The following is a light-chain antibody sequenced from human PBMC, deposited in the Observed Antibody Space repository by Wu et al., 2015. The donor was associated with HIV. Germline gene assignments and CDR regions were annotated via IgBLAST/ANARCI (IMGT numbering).Light chain of an antibody. J-gene: IGKJ1*01. CDR3: QQYNNYPWT. Sequence: DIQMTQSPSTLSASVGGRVTITCRASQSISSWLAWYQQKPGKAPKLLMYKASTLESGVPSRFSGSGSGTEFNLTISSLQPDDFATYYCQQYNNYPWTFAKGPRWKSN. CDR1: QSISSW. CDR2: KAS. V-gene: IGKV1-5*03.